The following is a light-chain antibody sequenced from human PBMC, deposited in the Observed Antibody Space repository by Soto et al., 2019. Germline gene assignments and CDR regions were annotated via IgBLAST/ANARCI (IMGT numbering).Light chain of an antibody. J-gene: IGKJ1*01. CDR2: GAS. CDR1: QSVSSN. Sequence: EIVMTQSPATLSVSPGERATLSCRASQSVSSNLAWYQQKPGQAPRLLIYGASTRATGIPARFSGSGSGTELTLTISSLQSEDFAVYYWQQYNNWPPAFGEGTKVDIK. V-gene: IGKV3-15*01. CDR3: QQYNNWPPA.